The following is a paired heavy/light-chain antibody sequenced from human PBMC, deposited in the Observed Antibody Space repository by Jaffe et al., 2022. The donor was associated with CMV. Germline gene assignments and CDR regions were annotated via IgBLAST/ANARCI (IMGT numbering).Heavy chain of an antibody. D-gene: IGHD1-26*01. J-gene: IGHJ4*02. Sequence: QLQLQESGPGLVKPSETLSLTCTVSGGSVSTNTYYWGWIRQPPGKGLDSIGTLYYSGSTYYNPSLKSRVTMSVDTSKNQFSLKLRSVTAADTAVFYCVRGDPRALVFDSWGQGILVTVSS. CDR1: GGSVSTNTYY. CDR3: VRGDPRALVFDS. CDR2: LYYSGST. V-gene: IGHV4-39*02.
Light chain of an antibody. CDR1: KLGDKY. CDR3: QAWDSSTAI. Sequence: SYELTQPPSVSVSPGQTASITCSGDKLGDKYACWYQQRPGQSPVVVIFQDNKRPSGIPERFSGSNSGNSATLTISGTQAMDEADYYCQAWDSSTAIFGGGTRLTVL. CDR2: QDN. J-gene: IGLJ2*01. V-gene: IGLV3-1*01.